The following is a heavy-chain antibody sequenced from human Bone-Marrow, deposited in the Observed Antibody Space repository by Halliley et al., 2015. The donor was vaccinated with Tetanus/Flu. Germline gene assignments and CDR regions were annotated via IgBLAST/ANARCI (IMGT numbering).Heavy chain of an antibody. D-gene: IGHD3-16*01. Sequence: CAASGFIYSNYGMHWVRQPPGKGLEWVAGIQYDGSKEYYADSVKGRFTISRDNSKNIMFLHMSSLSAEDTAVYYCVRDDGVKGYAEVLIFDSRGQGTLVTVSS. V-gene: IGHV3-33*05. CDR2: IQYDGSKE. CDR3: VRDDGVKGYAEVLIFDS. J-gene: IGHJ4*02. CDR1: GFIYSNYG.